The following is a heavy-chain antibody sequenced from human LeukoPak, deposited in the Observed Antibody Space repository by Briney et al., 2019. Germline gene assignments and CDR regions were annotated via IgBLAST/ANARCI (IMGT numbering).Heavy chain of an antibody. CDR2: LSGSGITT. D-gene: IGHD6-19*01. CDR1: GFTFSNSA. J-gene: IGHJ4*01. V-gene: IGHV3-23*01. CDR3: AKGIYSSGWSYFDY. Sequence: GGSLRLSCAASGFTFSNSAMSWVRKAPGKGLEWVSTLSGSGITTYYADSVKGRFTISRDNSKNTLYLQMNTLRAEDSALYYCAKGIYSSGWSYFDYWGHGTLVTVSS.